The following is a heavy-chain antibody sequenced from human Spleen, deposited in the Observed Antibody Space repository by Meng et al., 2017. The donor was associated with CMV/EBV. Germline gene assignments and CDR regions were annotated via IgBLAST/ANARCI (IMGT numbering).Heavy chain of an antibody. CDR3: ARAGAAVTTHFDF. V-gene: IGHV1-18*01. J-gene: IGHJ4*02. D-gene: IGHD4-17*01. CDR2: ISAENGNT. Sequence: CKASGYNFVIFGITWVRQAPGQGLEWMGWISAENGNTNYAEKFQGRVTVTTDTSTNTAYMDLRSLRSDDSAVYYCARAGAAVTTHFDFWGQGTLVTVSS. CDR1: GYNFVIFG.